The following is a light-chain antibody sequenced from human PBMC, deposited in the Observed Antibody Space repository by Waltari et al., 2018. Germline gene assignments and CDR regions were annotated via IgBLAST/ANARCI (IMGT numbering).Light chain of an antibody. J-gene: IGLJ3*02. CDR1: NSDIGGYNY. Sequence: QSALTQPASLSVSPRQSITISCTGTNSDIGGYNYVSWYQHHSGKAPKLMIFGVSDRPSGVSNRFSGSKSGNTASLTISELQADDEADYYCSSFTSSATWVFGGGTKLTVL. V-gene: IGLV2-14*03. CDR3: SSFTSSATWV. CDR2: GVS.